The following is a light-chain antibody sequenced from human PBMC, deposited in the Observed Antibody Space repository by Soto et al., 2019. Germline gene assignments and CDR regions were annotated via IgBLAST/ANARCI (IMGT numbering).Light chain of an antibody. CDR3: QQYNNWLGT. V-gene: IGKV3-15*01. CDR1: QSVSSN. CDR2: GAS. J-gene: IGKJ1*01. Sequence: EIVMTQSPATLSVSPGERATLSCRVSQSVSSNLAWYQQKPGQAPRLLIYGASTRATGIPARFSGSGSGTAFTLTISSLQSEDFAVYYCQQYNNWLGTFGQGTKVEIK.